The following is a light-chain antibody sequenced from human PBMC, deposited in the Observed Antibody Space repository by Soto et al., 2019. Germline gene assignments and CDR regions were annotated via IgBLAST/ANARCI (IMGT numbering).Light chain of an antibody. CDR2: DAS. CDR1: RNVDRK. V-gene: IGKV3-20*01. CDR3: QQYGSSPQT. J-gene: IGKJ1*01. Sequence: EVVMAQSPGTLSVSPGERSTLFCRTSRNVDRKLAWYQQKPGQAPRLLIYDASNRATGIPPRFSGSGSGTDFTLTISRLEPEDFAVYYCQQYGSSPQTFGQGTKVDIK.